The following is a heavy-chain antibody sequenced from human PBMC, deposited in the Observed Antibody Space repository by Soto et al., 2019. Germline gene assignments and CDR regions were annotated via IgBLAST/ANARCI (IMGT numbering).Heavy chain of an antibody. D-gene: IGHD2-21*02. CDR3: ATAPGPY. V-gene: IGHV4-61*01. CDR1: GGSVSSGSYY. Sequence: PSETLSLTCTVSGGSVSSGSYYWSWIRQPPGKGLEWIGYIYHSGSTYYNPSLKSRVTISVDRSKNQFSLKLTSVTAADTAVYYCATAPGPYWGQGTLVTVSS. J-gene: IGHJ4*02. CDR2: IYHSGST.